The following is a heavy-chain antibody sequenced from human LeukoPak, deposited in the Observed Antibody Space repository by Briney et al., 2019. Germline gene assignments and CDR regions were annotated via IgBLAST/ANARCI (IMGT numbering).Heavy chain of an antibody. Sequence: SETLSLTCAVYGGSFSGYYWSWIRQPPEKGLEWIGGINHSGSTNYNPSLKSRVTISVDTSKNQFSLKLSSVTAADTAVYYCARVYCTNGVCYYFDYWGEGTLVTVSS. V-gene: IGHV4-34*01. CDR3: ARVYCTNGVCYYFDY. J-gene: IGHJ4*02. CDR2: INHSGST. D-gene: IGHD2-8*01. CDR1: GGSFSGYY.